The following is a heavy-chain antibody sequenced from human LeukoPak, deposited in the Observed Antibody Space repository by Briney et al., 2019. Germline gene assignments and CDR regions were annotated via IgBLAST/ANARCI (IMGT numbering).Heavy chain of an antibody. CDR1: GFTFSTYG. CDR3: AKDSESGHNWAPFDH. J-gene: IGHJ5*02. V-gene: IGHV3-30*02. CDR2: MRFNGNNI. D-gene: IGHD3-3*01. Sequence: GGSLRLSCAASGFTFSTYGMHWVRQAPGKGLEWVAFMRFNGNNIYYRDSVRGRFTISRDNSKNTLYLQMNSLRPEDTAVYYCAKDSESGHNWAPFDHWGQGTLVTVS.